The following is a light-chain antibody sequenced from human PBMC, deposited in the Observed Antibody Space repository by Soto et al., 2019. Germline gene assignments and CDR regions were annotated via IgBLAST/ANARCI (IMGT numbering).Light chain of an antibody. J-gene: IGKJ4*01. V-gene: IGKV3-20*01. CDR3: QQYGSSPLT. Sequence: EIVWTQSPGTLSLSPGERATLSCRASQGFSSNYLAWYQQKPGQAPRLLIYGASSGATGIPDRFSGSGSGTDFTLTISILEPEDFAVYYCQQYGSSPLTFGGGTKVEIK. CDR1: QGFSSNY. CDR2: GAS.